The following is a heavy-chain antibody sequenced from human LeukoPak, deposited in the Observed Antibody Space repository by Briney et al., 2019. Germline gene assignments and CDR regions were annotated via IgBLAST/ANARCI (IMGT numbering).Heavy chain of an antibody. Sequence: GESLKSSCKGSGYSFTTYWIGWVRQMPGKGLEWMGIIYPGDSDTRYSPSFQGQVTISADKSISTAYLQWSSLKASDTAMYYCARQSVAVNYYYGMDVWGQGTTVTVSS. V-gene: IGHV5-51*01. CDR1: GYSFTTYW. D-gene: IGHD6-19*01. CDR3: ARQSVAVNYYYGMDV. J-gene: IGHJ6*02. CDR2: IYPGDSDT.